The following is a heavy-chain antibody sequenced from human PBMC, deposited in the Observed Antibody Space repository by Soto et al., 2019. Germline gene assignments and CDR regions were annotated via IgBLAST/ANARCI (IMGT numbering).Heavy chain of an antibody. CDR1: GIPVSSNY. CDR2: LHSGGDT. V-gene: IGHV3-53*04. J-gene: IGHJ6*02. CDR3: ARDGPDYYASRMDV. D-gene: IGHD3-10*01. Sequence: EVQLVESGGGLVQPGGSLRLSCAASGIPVSSNYMTWVRQAPGKGLEWVSVLHSGGDTYYANSVNGRFTISRHDSTNTLFLQMYSLTPADTAVYYCARDGPDYYASRMDVWGQGTTVTVSS.